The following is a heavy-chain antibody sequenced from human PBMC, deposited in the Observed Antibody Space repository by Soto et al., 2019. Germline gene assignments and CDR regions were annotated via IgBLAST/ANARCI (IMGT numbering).Heavy chain of an antibody. CDR1: GFTFSSYS. CDR3: ARDDSYDRYNWFDP. D-gene: IGHD5-18*01. V-gene: IGHV3-48*02. Sequence: EVQLVESGGGLVQPGGSLRLSCAASGFTFSSYSMNWVRQAPGKGLEWVSYISSSSSTIYYADSVKGRFTISRDNAKNSLYLQMNSQRDEDTAVYYCARDDSYDRYNWFDPWGQGTLVTVSS. CDR2: ISSSSSTI. J-gene: IGHJ5*02.